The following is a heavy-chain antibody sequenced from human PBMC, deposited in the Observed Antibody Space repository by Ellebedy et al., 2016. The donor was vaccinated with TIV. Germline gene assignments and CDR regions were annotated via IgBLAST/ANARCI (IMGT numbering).Heavy chain of an antibody. Sequence: SETLSLXCTVSGSSISSGYYWGWIRQPPGKGLEWIGSIYHSWSTWYNWSLKSRLTISLDTSKSHFSVRLTSVTAADTAVYYCARYRRGSSDITFDYWGQGILVTVSS. CDR1: GSSISSGYY. D-gene: IGHD2-2*01. J-gene: IGHJ4*02. CDR2: IYHSWST. CDR3: ARYRRGSSDITFDY. V-gene: IGHV4-38-2*02.